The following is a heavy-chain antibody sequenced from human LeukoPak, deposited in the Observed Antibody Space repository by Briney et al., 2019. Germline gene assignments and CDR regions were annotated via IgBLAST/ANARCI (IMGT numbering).Heavy chain of an antibody. CDR2: VNHSGST. CDR1: GGSFSGYY. CDR3: ARGPSLAGIAAAGFFDI. D-gene: IGHD6-13*01. V-gene: IGHV4-34*01. J-gene: IGHJ3*02. Sequence: SETLSLTCAVYGGSFSGYYWSWIRQPPGKGLEWIGEVNHSGSTNYNPSLKSRVTISVDTSKNQFSLKLSSVTAADTAVYYCARGPSLAGIAAAGFFDIWGQGTMVTVSS.